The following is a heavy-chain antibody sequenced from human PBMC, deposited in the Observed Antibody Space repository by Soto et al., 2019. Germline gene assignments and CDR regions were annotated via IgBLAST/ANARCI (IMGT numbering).Heavy chain of an antibody. CDR2: ISWNSGSI. CDR1: GFTFDDYA. J-gene: IGHJ4*02. CDR3: AKDFAGGQSITMVRGVRFTYYFDY. V-gene: IGHV3-9*01. Sequence: GGSLRLSCAASGFTFDDYAMHWVRQAPGKGLEWVSGISWNSGSIGYADSVKGRFTISRDNAKNSLYLQMNSLRAEDTALYYCAKDFAGGQSITMVRGVRFTYYFDYWGQGTLVTVSS. D-gene: IGHD3-10*01.